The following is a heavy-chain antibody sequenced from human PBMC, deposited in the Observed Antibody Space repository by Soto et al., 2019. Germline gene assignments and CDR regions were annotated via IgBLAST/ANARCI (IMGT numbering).Heavy chain of an antibody. Sequence: QVQLVESGGGVVQPGRSLRLSCVASGFTFSNNGIHWVRQAPGKGLEWVAVISSDGSKKYYADSVKGRFTISRDNSKNTPDLQKNSPEAADPALFYCSYDPYRCYFPFEYRGQGTLVTVSS. CDR3: SYDPYRCYFPFEY. D-gene: IGHD2-8*01. V-gene: IGHV3-30*18. CDR1: GFTFSNNG. CDR2: ISSDGSKK. J-gene: IGHJ4*02.